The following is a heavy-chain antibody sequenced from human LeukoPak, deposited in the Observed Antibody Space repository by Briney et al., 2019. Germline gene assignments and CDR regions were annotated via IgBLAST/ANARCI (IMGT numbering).Heavy chain of an antibody. V-gene: IGHV3-30*03. CDR3: AREPLGHYGDYQRLGF. CDR2: ISYDGSNK. J-gene: IGHJ4*02. Sequence: GGSLRLSCAASGFTFSSYGMHWVRQAPGKGLEWVAVISYDGSNKYYADSVKGRFTISRDNSKNTLYLQMNSLRVEDTALYYCAREPLGHYGDYQRLGFWGQGALVIVSS. D-gene: IGHD4-17*01. CDR1: GFTFSSYG.